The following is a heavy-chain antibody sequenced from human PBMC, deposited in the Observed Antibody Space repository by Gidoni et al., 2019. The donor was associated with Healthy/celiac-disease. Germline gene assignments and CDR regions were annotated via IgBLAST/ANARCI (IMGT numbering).Heavy chain of an antibody. D-gene: IGHD3-3*01. CDR1: GGSFSGYY. CDR2: INHSGST. J-gene: IGHJ6*02. Sequence: QVQLQQWGAGLLKPSETLSLTCAVYGGSFSGYYWSWIRQPPGKGLEWIGEINHSGSTNYNPSLKSRVTISVDTSKNQFSLKLSSVTAADTAVYYCARGTPRFWSGNQNYGMDVWGQGTTVTVSS. CDR3: ARGTPRFWSGNQNYGMDV. V-gene: IGHV4-34*01.